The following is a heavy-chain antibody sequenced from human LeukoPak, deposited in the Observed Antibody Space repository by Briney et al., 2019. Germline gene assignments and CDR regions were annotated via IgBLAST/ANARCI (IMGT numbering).Heavy chain of an antibody. CDR3: ARGARAGYNLEPFDY. D-gene: IGHD5-24*01. CDR2: IYYSGST. CDR1: GGSMSSYY. V-gene: IGHV4-59*08. J-gene: IGHJ4*02. Sequence: SDTLSLTCTVSGGSMSSYYWSWIRQPPGKELEGIGYIYYSGSTKYHPSLKSRVTISVDTSKNQFSLKLSSVTAADTAVYYCARGARAGYNLEPFDYWGQGTLVTVSS.